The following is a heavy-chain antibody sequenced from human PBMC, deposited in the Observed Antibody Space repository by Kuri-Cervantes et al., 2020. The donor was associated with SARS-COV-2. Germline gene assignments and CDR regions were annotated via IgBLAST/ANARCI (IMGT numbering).Heavy chain of an antibody. CDR2: INPNSGGT. D-gene: IGHD2-8*01. CDR1: GYTFNDYY. CDR3: ARDFSGVYDITGERDAFDV. Sequence: ASVKVSCKASGYTFNDYYMHWVRQAPGQGLEWMGWINPNSGGTNYAQKFQGRVTMTGDTSISTAYMQLSRLRSDDTALYYCARDFSGVYDITGERDAFDVWGQGTMVTVSS. J-gene: IGHJ3*01. V-gene: IGHV1-2*02.